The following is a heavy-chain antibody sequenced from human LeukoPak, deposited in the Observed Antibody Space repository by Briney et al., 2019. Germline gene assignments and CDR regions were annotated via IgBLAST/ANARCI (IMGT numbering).Heavy chain of an antibody. CDR2: ISGNNDNP. CDR1: GYTFSNFG. D-gene: IGHD2-2*01. V-gene: IGHV1-18*01. CDR3: ARDGTSTDDY. Sequence: GSVRDSCKASGYTFSNFGISWVRQAPGQGLEWMGWISGNNDNPNYGQKFQGRLTVTTDSSTSTAYMELRNLRSDDTAVYYCARDGTSTDDYWGQGTLVTVSS. J-gene: IGHJ4*02.